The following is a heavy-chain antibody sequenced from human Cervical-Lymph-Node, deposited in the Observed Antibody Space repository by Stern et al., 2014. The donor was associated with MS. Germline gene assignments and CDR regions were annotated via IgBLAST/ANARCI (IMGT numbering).Heavy chain of an antibody. J-gene: IGHJ4*02. CDR1: GFTFSDYY. CDR3: ARGEGYIDTMDY. Sequence: VQLLESGGGLVKPGGSLRLSCAASGFTFSDYYMTWIRQAPGKGLEWVSYISPSGNTVFYADSLKGPFTVSRDNAKNSLYLQMNSLTAEDTAVYYCARGEGYIDTMDYWGQGTLVTVSS. V-gene: IGHV3-11*01. CDR2: ISPSGNTV. D-gene: IGHD3-10*01.